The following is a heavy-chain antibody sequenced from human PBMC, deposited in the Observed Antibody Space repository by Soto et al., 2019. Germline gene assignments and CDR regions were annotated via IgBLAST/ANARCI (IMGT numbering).Heavy chain of an antibody. CDR3: ARHGDDILTGYYYYGMDV. Sequence: AASVKVSCKASGYTFTGYYMHWVRQAPGQGLEWMGWINPNSGGTNYAQKFQGRVTMTRDTSISTAYMELSRLRSDDTAVYYCARHGDDILTGYYYYGMDVWGQGTTVTVSS. V-gene: IGHV1-2*02. CDR1: GYTFTGYY. D-gene: IGHD3-9*01. CDR2: INPNSGGT. J-gene: IGHJ6*02.